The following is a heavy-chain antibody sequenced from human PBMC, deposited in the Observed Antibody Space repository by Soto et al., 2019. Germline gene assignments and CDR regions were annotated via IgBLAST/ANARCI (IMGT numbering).Heavy chain of an antibody. J-gene: IGHJ6*02. V-gene: IGHV1-69*13. CDR2: IIPIFGTA. CDR1: GGTFSSYA. Sequence: ASVKVSCKASGGTFSSYAISWVRQAPGQGLEWMGGIIPIFGTANYAQKFQGRVTITADESTSTAYMELSSLRSEDTAVYYCASKLLWFGELPQSYYYYYGMDVWGQGTTVTVSS. D-gene: IGHD3-10*01. CDR3: ASKLLWFGELPQSYYYYYGMDV.